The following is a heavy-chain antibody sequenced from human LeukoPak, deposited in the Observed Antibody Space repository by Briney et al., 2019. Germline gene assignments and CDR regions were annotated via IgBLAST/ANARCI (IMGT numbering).Heavy chain of an antibody. CDR2: IRYDGSNK. D-gene: IGHD6-13*01. V-gene: IGHV3-30*02. J-gene: IGHJ4*02. CDR1: GFTFSSYG. Sequence: PGGSLRLSCAASGFTFSSYGMHWVRQAPGKGLEWVAFIRYDGSNKYYADSVKGRFTIPRDNSKNTLYLQMNSLRAEDTAVYYCAKGDSSSYYFDYWGQGTLVTVSS. CDR3: AKGDSSSYYFDY.